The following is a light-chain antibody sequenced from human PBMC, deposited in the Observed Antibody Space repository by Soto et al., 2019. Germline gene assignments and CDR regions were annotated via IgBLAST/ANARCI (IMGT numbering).Light chain of an antibody. V-gene: IGKV1-5*01. Sequence: IQLTQSPSSLSASVGDRVIITCRASQSISSWLAWYQQKPGKAPKLLIYDASSLESGVPSRFSGSGSGTEFTLTISSLQPDDFATYYCQQYNSYSRTFGQGTKVDIK. CDR3: QQYNSYSRT. CDR2: DAS. CDR1: QSISSW. J-gene: IGKJ1*01.